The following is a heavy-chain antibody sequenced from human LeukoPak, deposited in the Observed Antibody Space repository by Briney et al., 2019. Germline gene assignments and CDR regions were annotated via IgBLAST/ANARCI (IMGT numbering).Heavy chain of an antibody. CDR3: ARVEFNGGYSHVY. CDR2: MNPNSGNT. CDR1: GYTFNGYD. Sequence: ASVKVSCKASGYTFNGYDLNWVRPATGQGLEWMGWMNPNSGNTGYAQKFQGRVTMTRDTSINTAYMELSSLTSEDTAVYYCARVEFNGGYSHVYWGQGTLVTVSS. V-gene: IGHV1-8*01. D-gene: IGHD5-12*01. J-gene: IGHJ4*02.